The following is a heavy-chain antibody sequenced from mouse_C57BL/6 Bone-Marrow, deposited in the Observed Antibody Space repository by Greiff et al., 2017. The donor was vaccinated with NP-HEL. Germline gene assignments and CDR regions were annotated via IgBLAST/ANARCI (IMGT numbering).Heavy chain of an antibody. D-gene: IGHD2-5*01. CDR1: GYSITSGYY. Sequence: EVKLQESGPGLVKPSQSLSLTCSVTGYSITSGYYWNWIRQFPGNKLEWMGYISYDGSNNYNPSLKNRISITRDTSKNQFFLKLNSVTTEDTATYYCARGDSNSSFDYWGQGTTLTVSS. CDR2: ISYDGSN. CDR3: ARGDSNSSFDY. J-gene: IGHJ2*01. V-gene: IGHV3-6*01.